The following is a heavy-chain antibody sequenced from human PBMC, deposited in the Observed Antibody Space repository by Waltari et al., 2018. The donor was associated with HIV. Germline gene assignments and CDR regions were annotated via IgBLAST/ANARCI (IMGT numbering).Heavy chain of an antibody. Sequence: QVRLLHAGAEVKKPGSLVRFPRTASGGTFRSSTTRLGPPARGSGTEWMGRIIPILGIANYAQKFQGRVTITADKSTSTAYMELSSLRSEDTAVYYCARDITIFGVVITFYYGMDVWGQGTTVTVSS. J-gene: IGHJ6*02. CDR1: GGTFRSST. V-gene: IGHV1-69*04. CDR2: IIPILGIA. CDR3: ARDITIFGVVITFYYGMDV. D-gene: IGHD3-3*01.